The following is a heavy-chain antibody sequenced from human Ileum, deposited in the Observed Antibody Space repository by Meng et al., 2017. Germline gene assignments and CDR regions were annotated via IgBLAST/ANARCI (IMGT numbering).Heavy chain of an antibody. CDR3: ARDRDSSGYYPY. CDR2: IYYSGST. D-gene: IGHD3-22*01. V-gene: IGHV4-30-4*01. Sequence: QVQLQESCPGLVKPSQTLSLTCTVSGGTISSGDYYWSWIRQPPGKGLEWIGYIYYSGSTYYNPSLKSRLTISVDTSKNQFSLKLSSVTAADTAVYYCARDRDSSGYYPYWGQGTLVTVSS. J-gene: IGHJ4*02. CDR1: GGTISSGDYY.